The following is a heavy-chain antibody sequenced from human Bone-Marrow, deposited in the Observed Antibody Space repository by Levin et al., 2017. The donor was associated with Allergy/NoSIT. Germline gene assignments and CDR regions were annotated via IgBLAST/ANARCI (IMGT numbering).Heavy chain of an antibody. CDR2: ISGSGGRT. CDR1: GFTFHSFT. CDR3: AKKLGADEDDHVLTGLFDY. V-gene: IGHV3-23*01. Sequence: PGGSLRLSCAASGFTFHSFTMTWVRQVPGKGLEWLADISGSGGRTYYADSVKGRFTISRDNSRNTLHLQLNSLRGDDTAVYYCAKKLGADEDDHVLTGLFDYWGPGTLVTVSS. D-gene: IGHD3-16*01. J-gene: IGHJ4*02.